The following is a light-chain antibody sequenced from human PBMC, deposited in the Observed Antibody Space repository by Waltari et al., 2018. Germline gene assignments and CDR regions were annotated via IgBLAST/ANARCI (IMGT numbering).Light chain of an antibody. CDR2: GAS. CDR3: QQYEKWPRT. V-gene: IGKV3-15*01. J-gene: IGKJ1*01. Sequence: EIVMTQTPATLSVSPGESATLFCRASQSVTTNLAWYVQKPGQAPRILSYGASARATGGPARFTGGGYGTEFTLTISSLQSEDFAVYYCQQYEKWPRTFGQGTKVEIK. CDR1: QSVTTN.